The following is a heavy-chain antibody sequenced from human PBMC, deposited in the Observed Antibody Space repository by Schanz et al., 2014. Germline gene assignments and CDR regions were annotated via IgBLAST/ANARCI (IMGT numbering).Heavy chain of an antibody. Sequence: VQLVESGGGVVQFGRSLRLSCAASGFTFTTHSMTWVRQAPGKGLEWVSAISGSGGSTYYADSVKGRFTISRDRFQNTLYLRMSSLRAEDTAVYYCARPRFDYGEVDYWGQGTLVTVSS. CDR3: ARPRFDYGEVDY. CDR1: GFTFTTHS. J-gene: IGHJ4*02. D-gene: IGHD4-17*01. CDR2: ISGSGGST. V-gene: IGHV3-23*04.